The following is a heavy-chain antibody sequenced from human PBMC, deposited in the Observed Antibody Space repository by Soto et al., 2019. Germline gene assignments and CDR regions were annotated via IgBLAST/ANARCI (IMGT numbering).Heavy chain of an antibody. CDR2: ITWNSGKI. CDR1: VFTFEDYA. CDR3: VKDSYADFHRVLSTAEYFFDY. J-gene: IGHJ4*01. V-gene: IGHV3-9*01. D-gene: IGHD2-15*01. Sequence: SLRGSCTAPVFTFEDYAMHWVRQVPGRGLEWVSGITWNSGKIAYADSVKGRFTIARDDDNNSLYLQMNSLRPEDTALYYCVKDSYADFHRVLSTAEYFFDYWGHGTLVTVSS.